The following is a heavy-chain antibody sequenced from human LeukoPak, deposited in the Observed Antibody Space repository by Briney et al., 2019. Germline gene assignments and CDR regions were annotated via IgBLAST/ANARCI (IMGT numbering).Heavy chain of an antibody. V-gene: IGHV4-59*08. CDR3: ARQRSQLFSRPLRWRFDY. J-gene: IGHJ4*02. Sequence: SETLSLTCPLSGGSISSYYWSWIRQPPGKGLEWIGYIYYSGSTNYNPSLKSRVTISVDTSKNQFSLKLSSVTAAERAVYYGARQRSQLFSRPLRWRFDYWGQGTLVTVSS. D-gene: IGHD4-23*01. CDR1: GGSISSYY. CDR2: IYYSGST.